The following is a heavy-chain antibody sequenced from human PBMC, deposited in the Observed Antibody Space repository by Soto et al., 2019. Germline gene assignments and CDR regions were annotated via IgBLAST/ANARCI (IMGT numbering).Heavy chain of an antibody. CDR3: ARRGSGSYYDY. D-gene: IGHD1-26*01. Sequence: EVQLLESGGGLVQPGGSLRLSCAASGFTFSSYAMRWVRQAPVKGLEWVSAISGSGDSTYYADSVKGRFTISRDNSKNTRYLQMNSLRAEDTAVYYCARRGSGSYYDYWGQGTLVTGSS. CDR1: GFTFSSYA. CDR2: ISGSGDST. V-gene: IGHV3-23*01. J-gene: IGHJ4*02.